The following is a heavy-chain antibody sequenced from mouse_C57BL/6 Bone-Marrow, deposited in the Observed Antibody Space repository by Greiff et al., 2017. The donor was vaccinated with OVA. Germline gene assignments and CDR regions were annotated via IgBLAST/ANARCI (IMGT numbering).Heavy chain of an antibody. Sequence: VQLQQPGTELVKPGASVKLSCKASGYTFTSYWMHWVKQRPGQGLEWIGNINPSNGGTNYNEKFKSKATLTVDKSSSTAYMQLSSLTSEDSAVYYCARECYYSNYPYYYAMDYWGQGTSVTVSA. V-gene: IGHV1-53*01. J-gene: IGHJ4*01. CDR1: GYTFTSYW. CDR2: INPSNGGT. D-gene: IGHD2-5*01. CDR3: ARECYYSNYPYYYAMDY.